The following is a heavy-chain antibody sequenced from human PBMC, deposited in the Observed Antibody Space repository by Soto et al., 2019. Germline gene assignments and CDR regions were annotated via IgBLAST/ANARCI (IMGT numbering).Heavy chain of an antibody. Sequence: QVQLQESGPGLVKPSETLSLTCTVSGGSISSYYWSWIRQPPGKGLEWIGYIYYSGSTNYNPSLKSRVTISVDTSKNQFSLKLSSVTAADTAVYYCARDLEGGYGMDVWGQGTTVTVSS. CDR2: IYYSGST. V-gene: IGHV4-59*01. CDR3: ARDLEGGYGMDV. D-gene: IGHD2-15*01. J-gene: IGHJ6*02. CDR1: GGSISSYY.